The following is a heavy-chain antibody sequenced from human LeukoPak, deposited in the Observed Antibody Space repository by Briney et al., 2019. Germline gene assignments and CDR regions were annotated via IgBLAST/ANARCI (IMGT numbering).Heavy chain of an antibody. Sequence: ASVKVSCKPFGYTFSNYGISWVRQAPGQGLEWMGWITAYNGNRLYAQRFQGRITLTTDTSTSTPYMELRSLEYDDTAIYYCARDNDKVVDHWGQGTLVTVSS. J-gene: IGHJ4*01. D-gene: IGHD1-1*01. CDR1: GYTFSNYG. V-gene: IGHV1-18*01. CDR3: ARDNDKVVDH. CDR2: ITAYNGNR.